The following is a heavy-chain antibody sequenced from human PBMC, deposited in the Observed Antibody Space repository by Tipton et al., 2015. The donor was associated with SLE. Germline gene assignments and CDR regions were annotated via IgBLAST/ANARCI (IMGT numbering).Heavy chain of an antibody. CDR3: ARGLTMVDY. CDR1: GGSISSQY. Sequence: TLSLTCSVSGGSISSQYWSWIRQPPGKGLEWIGYISYSGGTNYNPALKSRVTISVNTSKNQFSLKLSSVTAADTAVYYCARGLTMVDYWGQGTLVTVSS. D-gene: IGHD4/OR15-4a*01. CDR2: ISYSGGT. V-gene: IGHV4-59*08. J-gene: IGHJ4*02.